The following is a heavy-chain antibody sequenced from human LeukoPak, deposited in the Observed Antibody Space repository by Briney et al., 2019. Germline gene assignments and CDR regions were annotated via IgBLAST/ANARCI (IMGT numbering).Heavy chain of an antibody. Sequence: SVKVSCKASGGTFSNYAISWVRQAPGQGLEWMGRIIPIFGTANYAQKFQGRVTITTDESTSTAYMELSSLRSEDTAVYYCATGPGYWNNDAFDIWGQGTMVTVSS. CDR3: ATGPGYWNNDAFDI. CDR1: GGTFSNYA. J-gene: IGHJ3*02. D-gene: IGHD1/OR15-1a*01. CDR2: IIPIFGTA. V-gene: IGHV1-69*05.